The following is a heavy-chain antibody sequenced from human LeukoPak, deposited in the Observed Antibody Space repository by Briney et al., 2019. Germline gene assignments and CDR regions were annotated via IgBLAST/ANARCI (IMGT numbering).Heavy chain of an antibody. Sequence: SQTLSLTCTVSGGSISSGDYYWSWIRQPPGKGLEWIGYIYYSGSTNYNPSLKSRVTISVDTSKNQFSLKLSSVTAADTAVYYCASLYSSGWYKYPDYWGQGTLVTVSS. D-gene: IGHD6-19*01. J-gene: IGHJ4*02. V-gene: IGHV4-30-4*08. CDR3: ASLYSSGWYKYPDY. CDR1: GGSISSGDYY. CDR2: IYYSGST.